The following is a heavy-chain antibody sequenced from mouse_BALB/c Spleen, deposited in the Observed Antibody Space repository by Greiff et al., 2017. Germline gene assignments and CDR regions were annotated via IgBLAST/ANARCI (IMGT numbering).Heavy chain of an antibody. CDR2: IYPSDSYT. V-gene: IGHV1-69*02. CDR3: TRSGYYYFDY. J-gene: IGHJ2*01. D-gene: IGHD3-1*01. Sequence: QVQLQQPGAELVRPGASVKLSCKASGYTFTSYWINWVKQRPGQGLEWIGNIYPSDSYTNYNQKFKVKATLTVDKSSSTAYMQLSSPTSEDSAVYYCTRSGYYYFDYWGQGTTLTVSS. CDR1: GYTFTSYW.